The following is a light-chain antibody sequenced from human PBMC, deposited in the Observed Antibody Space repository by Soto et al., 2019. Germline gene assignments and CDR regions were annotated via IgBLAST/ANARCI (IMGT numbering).Light chain of an antibody. CDR3: QQRMNWPLT. CDR2: DAS. J-gene: IGKJ4*01. CDR1: QTVTNH. Sequence: EIVLTQSPATLSLSPGGRATLSCRASQTVTNHLAWYQQKAGQPPRLLIFDASTRASGIPPRFSGSGSGTDFTLTISRVDPGDFAVYYCQQRMNWPLTFGGGTKVDIK. V-gene: IGKV3-11*01.